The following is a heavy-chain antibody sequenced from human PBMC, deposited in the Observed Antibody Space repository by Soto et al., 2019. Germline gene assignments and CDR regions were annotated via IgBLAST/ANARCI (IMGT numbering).Heavy chain of an antibody. CDR2: VNPISGGT. CDR1: GYTFNDYY. D-gene: IGHD3-22*01. J-gene: IGHJ4*02. V-gene: IGHV1-2*02. Sequence: SVKVSCKASGYTFNDYYIHWVRQAPGQGLEWMGWVNPISGGTNFAQRFQGGVTMTRDTSISTAYMELRSLRSDDTAVYYCARSVLSHGYPRLDSWGQGTLVTVSS. CDR3: ARSVLSHGYPRLDS.